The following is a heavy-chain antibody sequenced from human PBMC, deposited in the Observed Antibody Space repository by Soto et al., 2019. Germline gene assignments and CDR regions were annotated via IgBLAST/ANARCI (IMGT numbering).Heavy chain of an antibody. CDR1: GFTFEDHA. CDR2: ISWNSDII. Sequence: PGGSLRLSCVASGFTFEDHAMHWVRQGPGKGLEWVSGISWNSDIIVYADSVKGRFTMSRDNVKNSLYLQMSSLRSEDTAAYYCVRGGGGGLFDPWGQGTMVTVSS. CDR3: VRGGGGGLFDP. D-gene: IGHD2-15*01. J-gene: IGHJ5*02. V-gene: IGHV3-9*01.